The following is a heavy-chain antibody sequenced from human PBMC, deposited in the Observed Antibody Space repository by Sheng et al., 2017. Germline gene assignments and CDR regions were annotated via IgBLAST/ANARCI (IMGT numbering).Heavy chain of an antibody. CDR3: TRLRPIAYLVGYSDE. Sequence: QFHLVQSGGEVKNPGASVKVSCKSSGAPFSGFDISWVRQAPGQGLEWMGWISSYNGETRFSQKFQDRVTLTMDKSAITTSMELRSLRSDDTAVYYCTRLRPIAYLVGYSDEWGQGTLVIVSS. CDR1: GAPFSGFD. J-gene: IGHJ4*02. CDR2: ISSYNGET. V-gene: IGHV1-18*01. D-gene: IGHD2-21*01.